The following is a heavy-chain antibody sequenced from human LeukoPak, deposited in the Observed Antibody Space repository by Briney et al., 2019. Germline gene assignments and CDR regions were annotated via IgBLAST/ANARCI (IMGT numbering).Heavy chain of an antibody. Sequence: ASVEVSCKASGYTFTGYYMHWVRQAPGQGLEWMGWINPNSGGTNYAQKFQGRVTMTRDTSISTAYMELSRLRSDDTAVYYCARARTYSSSSFDFDYWGQGTLVTVSS. J-gene: IGHJ4*02. V-gene: IGHV1-2*02. D-gene: IGHD6-6*01. CDR2: INPNSGGT. CDR1: GYTFTGYY. CDR3: ARARTYSSSSFDFDY.